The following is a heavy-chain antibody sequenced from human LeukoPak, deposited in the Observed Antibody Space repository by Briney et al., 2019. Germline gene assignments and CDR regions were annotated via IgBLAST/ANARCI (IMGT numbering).Heavy chain of an antibody. V-gene: IGHV3-15*01. J-gene: IGHJ6*03. Sequence: GGSLRLSCAASGFTFSNAWMSWVRQAPGKGLEWVGRIKSKTDGGTTDYAAPVKGRFTISRDDSKNTLYLQMNSLKTEDTAVYYCTTDLSSGYRDWYYYYYMDVWGKGTTVTVSS. CDR2: IKSKTDGGTT. CDR3: TTDLSSGYRDWYYYYYMDV. D-gene: IGHD3-22*01. CDR1: GFTFSNAW.